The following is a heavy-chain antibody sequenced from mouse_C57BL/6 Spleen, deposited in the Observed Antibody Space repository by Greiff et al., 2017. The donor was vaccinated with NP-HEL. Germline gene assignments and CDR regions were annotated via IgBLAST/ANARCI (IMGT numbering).Heavy chain of an antibody. CDR2: IWSGGST. CDR1: GFSLTSYG. Sequence: VQLQQSGPGLVQPSQSLSITCTVSGFSLTSYGVHWVRQSPGKGLEWLGVIWSGGSTDYNAAFISRLSISKDNSKSQVFFKMNSLQADDTAIYYCARYYGNYLYYAMGYWGQGTSVTVSS. V-gene: IGHV2-2*01. J-gene: IGHJ4*01. D-gene: IGHD2-1*01. CDR3: ARYYGNYLYYAMGY.